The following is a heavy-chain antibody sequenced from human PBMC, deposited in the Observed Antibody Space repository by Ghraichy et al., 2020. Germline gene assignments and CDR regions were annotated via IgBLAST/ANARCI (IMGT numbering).Heavy chain of an antibody. V-gene: IGHV1-24*01. D-gene: IGHD5-12*01. CDR2: FDPEDGET. J-gene: IGHJ3*02. Sequence: ASVKVSCKVSGYTLTELSMHWVRQAPGKGLEWMGGFDPEDGETIYAQKFQGRVTMTEDTSTDTAYMELSSLRSEDTAVYYCATADIVATISRVGAFDIWGQGTMVTVSS. CDR1: GYTLTELS. CDR3: ATADIVATISRVGAFDI.